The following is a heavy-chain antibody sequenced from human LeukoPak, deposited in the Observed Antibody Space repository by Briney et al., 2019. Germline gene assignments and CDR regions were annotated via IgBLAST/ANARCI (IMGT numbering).Heavy chain of an antibody. CDR1: GYIFTNYR. CDR3: ARLDEGFYYDEVDFNF. CDR2: IYPGDSET. V-gene: IGHV5-51*01. J-gene: IGHJ4*02. D-gene: IGHD3-22*01. Sequence: ESLKISCRASGYIFTNYRVAWVRQMPGKGLEWMGIIYPGDSETTYSPSFQGQVTISVDKSLTTAYLQWNTLKASDTAMYYCARLDEGFYYDEVDFNFWGQGTLIAVSS.